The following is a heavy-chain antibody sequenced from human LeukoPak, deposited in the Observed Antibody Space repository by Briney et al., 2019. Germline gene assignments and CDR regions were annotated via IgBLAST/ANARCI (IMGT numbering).Heavy chain of an antibody. CDR3: ARVATISPSSSWNFDY. CDR1: GGSISSGNYY. Sequence: SQTLSLTCTVSGGSISSGNYYWSWIRQPAGKGLEWIGRIYSSGTNNYNPSLKSRVTISIDTSKNQFSLKLSSVTAADTAVYYCARVATISPSSSWNFDYWGQGTLVTVSS. J-gene: IGHJ4*02. V-gene: IGHV4-61*02. D-gene: IGHD6-13*01. CDR2: IYSSGTN.